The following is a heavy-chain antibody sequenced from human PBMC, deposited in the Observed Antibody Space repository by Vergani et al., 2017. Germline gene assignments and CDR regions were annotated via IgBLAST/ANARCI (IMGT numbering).Heavy chain of an antibody. CDR3: ARGRLVTTVTTGGYYYYYMDV. CDR1: GYTFTSYG. J-gene: IGHJ6*03. V-gene: IGHV1-18*01. D-gene: IGHD4-17*01. Sequence: QVQMVQSRAEVKKPGASVKVSCKASGYTFTSYGISWVRQAPGQGLEWMGWISAYNGNTNYAQKLQGRVTMTTDTSTSTAYMELRSLRSDDTAVYYCARGRLVTTVTTGGYYYYYMDVWGKGTTVTVSS. CDR2: ISAYNGNT.